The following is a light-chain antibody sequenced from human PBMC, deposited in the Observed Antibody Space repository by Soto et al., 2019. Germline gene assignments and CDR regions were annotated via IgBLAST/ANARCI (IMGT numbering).Light chain of an antibody. CDR2: DAS. J-gene: IGKJ4*01. Sequence: AIRMTQSPSSLSASTGDRVTITCRASQGISSYLAWYQQKPGKAPKLLIYDASSFETGVPSRFSGSGSGTEFTLTISSLQPDDFATYHCQKYNSAPLTFGGGTKVDIK. V-gene: IGKV1-8*01. CDR1: QGISSY. CDR3: QKYNSAPLT.